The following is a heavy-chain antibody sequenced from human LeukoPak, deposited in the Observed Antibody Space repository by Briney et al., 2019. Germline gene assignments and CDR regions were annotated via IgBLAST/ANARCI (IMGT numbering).Heavy chain of an antibody. V-gene: IGHV4-59*01. J-gene: IGHJ3*02. CDR3: ARFSDFWSGYYRHDAFDI. CDR1: GGSLSSWF. D-gene: IGHD3-3*01. Sequence: SSETLSLTCNVSGGSLSSWFWNWIRQPPGKGLEWIGYIYHSGTTKYNPSLKSRVTISIDTSKNQFSLRLSSVTAADTAVYYCARFSDFWSGYYRHDAFDIWGQGTTVTVSS. CDR2: IYHSGTT.